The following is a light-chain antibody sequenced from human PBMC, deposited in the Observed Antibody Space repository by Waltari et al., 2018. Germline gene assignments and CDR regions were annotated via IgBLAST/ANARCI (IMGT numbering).Light chain of an antibody. Sequence: EIVMTQSPATLSVSPGERANLSCRASQRVDSNLAWYQQTPGQAPRLLIYGASTRATGIPARFSGSGSVTEFTLTISSLQSEDFAVYYCQQYNNWPPMYTFGQGTKLEIK. CDR3: QQYNNWPPMYT. CDR1: QRVDSN. V-gene: IGKV3-15*01. CDR2: GAS. J-gene: IGKJ2*01.